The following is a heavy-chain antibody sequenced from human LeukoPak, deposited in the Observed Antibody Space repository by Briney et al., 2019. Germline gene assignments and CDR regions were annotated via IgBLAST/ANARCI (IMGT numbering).Heavy chain of an antibody. D-gene: IGHD3-3*01. CDR3: VRDWDHYDFDS. J-gene: IGHJ5*01. CDR1: GFTFSNYW. CDR2: SNPAGNYR. Sequence: GGSLRLSCAASGFTFSNYWIHWVRQVPGKGLVWVSRSNPAGNYRNYAGSVEGRFTISRDNARNTVYLQMNSLRAEDTALFYCVRDWDHYDFDSWGQGTLVIVSS. V-gene: IGHV3-74*01.